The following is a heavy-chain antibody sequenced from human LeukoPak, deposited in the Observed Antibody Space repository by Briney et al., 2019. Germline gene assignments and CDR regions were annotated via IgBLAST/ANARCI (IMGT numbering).Heavy chain of an antibody. Sequence: SETLSLTCTVSGGSISSHYWSWIRQPPGKGLEWIGYIYYGGSTNYNPSLKSRVTISVDTSKNQFSLKLSSVTAADTAVYYCARGAAVAGIFDYWGQGTLVTVSS. D-gene: IGHD6-19*01. CDR1: GGSISSHY. CDR2: IYYGGST. V-gene: IGHV4-59*11. CDR3: ARGAAVAGIFDY. J-gene: IGHJ4*02.